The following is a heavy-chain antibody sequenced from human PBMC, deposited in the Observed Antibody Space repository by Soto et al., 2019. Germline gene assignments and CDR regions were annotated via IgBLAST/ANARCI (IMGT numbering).Heavy chain of an antibody. Sequence: GGTLTLSCTASGFTISSYEMNWVRQAQGKGLEWVLYISSSGSTIYYADSVKGRFTNSRDNAKNSLYLQMNSLRAEDTAVYYCARSWYFHAEHYYSGLDVWGQGTTVTVSS. V-gene: IGHV3-48*03. J-gene: IGHJ6*02. CDR2: ISSSGSTI. CDR1: GFTISSYE. D-gene: IGHD1-20*01. CDR3: ARSWYFHAEHYYSGLDV.